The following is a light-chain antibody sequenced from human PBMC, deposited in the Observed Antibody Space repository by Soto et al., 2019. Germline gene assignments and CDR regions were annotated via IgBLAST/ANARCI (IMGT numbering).Light chain of an antibody. CDR1: QSVGSN. J-gene: IGKJ1*01. V-gene: IGKV3-20*01. CDR2: GAS. Sequence: IVMTQSPSTLSVSPVEIATLSCMASQSVGSNLAWYQQKPGQAPRLLIYGASTRATGIPDRFSGSGSGTDFTLTISRLEPEDFAVYYCQQYGSSPLTFGQGTKVDIK. CDR3: QQYGSSPLT.